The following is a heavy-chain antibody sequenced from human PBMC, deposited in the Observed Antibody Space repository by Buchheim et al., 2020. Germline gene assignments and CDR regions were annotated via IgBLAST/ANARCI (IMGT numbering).Heavy chain of an antibody. J-gene: IGHJ4*02. D-gene: IGHD2-21*01. V-gene: IGHV1-8*01. Sequence: QVQLVQSGAEVKKPGASVKVSCKASGYTFTSYDINWVRQATGQGLEWMGWMNPNSGNTGYAQKFQGRVTMTRNTSISTAYMELSSLRSEETAVYYWAGGPPAYIAYCGGDCQLIDYWGQGTL. CDR2: MNPNSGNT. CDR3: AGGPPAYIAYCGGDCQLIDY. CDR1: GYTFTSYD.